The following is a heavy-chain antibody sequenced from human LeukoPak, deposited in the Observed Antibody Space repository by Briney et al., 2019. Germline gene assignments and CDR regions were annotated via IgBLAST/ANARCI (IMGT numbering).Heavy chain of an antibody. Sequence: PSETLSLTCAVYGGSFSGYYWSWIRQHPGKGLEWIGYIYYSGSTYYNPSLKSRVTISVDTSKNQFSLKLSSVTAADTAVYYCARGYYYDSRLDYWGQGTLVTVSS. CDR1: GGSFSGYY. V-gene: IGHV4-31*11. J-gene: IGHJ4*02. CDR2: IYYSGST. CDR3: ARGYYYDSRLDY. D-gene: IGHD3-22*01.